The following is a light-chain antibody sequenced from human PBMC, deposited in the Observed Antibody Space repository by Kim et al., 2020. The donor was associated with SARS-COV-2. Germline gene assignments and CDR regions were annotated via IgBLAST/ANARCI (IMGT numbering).Light chain of an antibody. V-gene: IGKV3-20*01. CDR2: SAS. CDR1: QSVSSSS. CDR3: QQYSSAPRT. J-gene: IGKJ4*01. Sequence: EIVLTQSPGTLSLSPGERATLSCRASQSVSSSSLAWYQQKPGQAPRLLIYSASSRATGIPDRFSGSGSGTDFTLTISRLEPEDFAVYYCQQYSSAPRTFGGGTKVDIK.